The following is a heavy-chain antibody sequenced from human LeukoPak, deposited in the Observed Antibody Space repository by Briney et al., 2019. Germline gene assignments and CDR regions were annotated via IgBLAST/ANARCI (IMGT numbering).Heavy chain of an antibody. D-gene: IGHD1-14*01. J-gene: IGHJ6*03. Sequence: ASVKVSCKASGYTFTDYYMHWVRQAPGQGLEWMGWINPNSGGTNYAQKFQGRVTMTRDTSISTAYMELSRLRSDDTAAYYCAREWEPYYYMDVWGKGTTVTISS. V-gene: IGHV1-2*02. CDR3: AREWEPYYYMDV. CDR2: INPNSGGT. CDR1: GYTFTDYY.